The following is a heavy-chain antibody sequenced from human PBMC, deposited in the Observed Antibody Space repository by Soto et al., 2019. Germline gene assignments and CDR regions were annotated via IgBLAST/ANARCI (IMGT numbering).Heavy chain of an antibody. CDR3: AKDRLDIAAAANPYYYGMDV. CDR2: ISYDGSNK. V-gene: IGHV3-30*18. CDR1: GFTFSSDG. D-gene: IGHD6-13*01. Sequence: QVQLVESGGGVVQPGRSLRLSCAASGFTFSSDGMHWVRQAPGKGLEWVAVISYDGSNKYYADSVKGRFTISRDNSKNTLYLQMNSLRAEDTAVYYCAKDRLDIAAAANPYYYGMDVWGQGTTVTVSS. J-gene: IGHJ6*02.